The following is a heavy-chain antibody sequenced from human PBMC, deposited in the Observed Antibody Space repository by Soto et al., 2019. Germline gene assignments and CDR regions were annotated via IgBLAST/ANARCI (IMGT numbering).Heavy chain of an antibody. D-gene: IGHD3-10*01. CDR1: GDTFKHRV. CDR2: IIPLFGTT. V-gene: IGHV1-69*01. Sequence: QVQVVQAGVEVRRPGSSVKVSCKASGDTFKHRVISWVRQAPGQCLEWMGGIIPLFGTTDFAQRFQGRLTITTDESTTTAYMELSRLTSEDTATYSCAAELGFGKLSVVWGQGTTVIVSS. CDR3: AAELGFGKLSVV. J-gene: IGHJ6*02.